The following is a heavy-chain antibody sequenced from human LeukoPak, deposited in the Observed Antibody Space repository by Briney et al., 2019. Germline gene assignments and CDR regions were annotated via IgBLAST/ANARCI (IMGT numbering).Heavy chain of an antibody. D-gene: IGHD2-2*01. CDR3: ARDMTRPYFFDH. V-gene: IGHV4-59*01. J-gene: IGHJ4*02. Sequence: PSETLSLTCTVSGGSISSYYWSWIRQPPGKGLEWIGYIHDSGITNYNLSLKSRVTTSVDTSKNQFSLKLRSVTPADTAVYYCARDMTRPYFFDHWGQGTLVTVSS. CDR1: GGSISSYY. CDR2: IHDSGIT.